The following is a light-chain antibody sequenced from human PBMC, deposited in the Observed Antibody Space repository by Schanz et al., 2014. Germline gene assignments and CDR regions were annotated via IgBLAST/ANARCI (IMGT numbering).Light chain of an antibody. CDR3: QSYDSSNHNWV. V-gene: IGLV6-57*01. CDR1: SGSIASTY. CDR2: EDN. Sequence: NFMLTQPHSVSESPGKTVTISCTRSSGSIASTYVQWYQQRPGSFPTTVIYEDNQRPSGVPDRFSGSIDSSSNSASLAISGLKTEDEADYYCQSYDSSNHNWVFGGGTKLTVL. J-gene: IGLJ3*02.